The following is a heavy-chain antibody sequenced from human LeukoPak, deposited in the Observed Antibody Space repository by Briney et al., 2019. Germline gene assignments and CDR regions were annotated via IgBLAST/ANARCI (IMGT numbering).Heavy chain of an antibody. CDR3: VRHLPTVVVYWYFDL. J-gene: IGHJ2*01. CDR2: MYYRGST. Sequence: SETLSLTCTVSGGSISSNSYFWDWIRQPPGKGLEWIGSMYYRGSTYYNPSLKSRVTISIDTSKNQFSLKMSSVTAADTAVYYCVRHLPTVVVYWYFDLWGRGTLVTVSS. D-gene: IGHD4-23*01. CDR1: GGSISSNSYF. V-gene: IGHV4-39*01.